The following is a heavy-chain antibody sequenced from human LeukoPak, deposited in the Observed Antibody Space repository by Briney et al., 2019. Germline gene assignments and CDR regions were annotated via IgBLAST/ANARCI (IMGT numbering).Heavy chain of an antibody. D-gene: IGHD2-15*01. V-gene: IGHV3-74*01. J-gene: IGHJ4*02. CDR2: ISTDGSRP. CDR1: GFTFSSHW. Sequence: GGSLRPSCAASGFTFSSHWMHWVRQAPGKGLVWVSGISTDGSRPRYADSVNGRFTISRDNAKDTLYLQMNSLRAEDTAVYFCVRDGQGSTPLDYWGQGTLVTVSS. CDR3: VRDGQGSTPLDY.